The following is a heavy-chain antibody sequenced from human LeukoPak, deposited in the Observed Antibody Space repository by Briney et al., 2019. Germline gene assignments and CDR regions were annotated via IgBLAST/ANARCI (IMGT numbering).Heavy chain of an antibody. CDR2: ISYDGSNK. J-gene: IGHJ6*02. CDR1: GFTFSSYA. Sequence: GGSLRLSCAASGFTFSSYAMHWVRQAPGKGLEWVAVISYDGSNKYYADSVKGRFTISRDNSKNTLYLQMNSLRAEDTAVYYCAKQRRQHRNYYGMDVWGQGTTVTVSS. V-gene: IGHV3-30-3*02. CDR3: AKQRRQHRNYYGMDV. D-gene: IGHD6-13*01.